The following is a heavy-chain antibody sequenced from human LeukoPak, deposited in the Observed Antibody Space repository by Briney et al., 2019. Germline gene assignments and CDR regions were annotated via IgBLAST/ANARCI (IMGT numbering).Heavy chain of an antibody. CDR2: IIPIFGTA. V-gene: IGHV1-69*01. D-gene: IGHD3-9*01. J-gene: IGHJ3*02. CDR1: GGTFSSYA. CDR3: ARSHVLRYFDWLNLGAFDI. Sequence: SVTVSCKASGGTFSSYAISWVRQAPGQGLEWMGGIIPIFGTANYAQKFQGRVTITADESTSTAYMELSSLRSEDTAVYYCARSHVLRYFDWLNLGAFDIWGQGTMVTVSS.